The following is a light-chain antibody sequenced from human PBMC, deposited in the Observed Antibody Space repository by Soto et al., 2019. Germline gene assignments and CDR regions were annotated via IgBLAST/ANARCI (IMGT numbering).Light chain of an antibody. CDR1: QSVSSS. J-gene: IGKJ2*01. CDR2: GAS. Sequence: EIMMTQSPATLSVSPGERATLSCRASQSVSSSLAWYQQKPGQAPRLLIYGASTRATGIPARFSGSGSGTEFTLTISSLRPEDFAVYYCQQYNNWPPGKYTFGQGTKLEIK. CDR3: QQYNNWPPGKYT. V-gene: IGKV3-15*01.